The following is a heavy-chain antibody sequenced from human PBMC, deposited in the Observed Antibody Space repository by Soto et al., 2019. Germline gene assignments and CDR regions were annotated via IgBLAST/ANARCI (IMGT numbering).Heavy chain of an antibody. D-gene: IGHD5-18*01. Sequence: QVQLVESGGGVVQPGRSLRLSCAASGFTFSSYAMHWVRQAPGKGLEWVAVISYDGSNKYYADSVKGRFTISRDNSKNTLYLQMNSLSAEDTAVYYCARDLAARIQLWLGAFDIWCQGTMVTVSS. CDR1: GFTFSSYA. J-gene: IGHJ3*02. V-gene: IGHV3-30-3*01. CDR2: ISYDGSNK. CDR3: ARDLAARIQLWLGAFDI.